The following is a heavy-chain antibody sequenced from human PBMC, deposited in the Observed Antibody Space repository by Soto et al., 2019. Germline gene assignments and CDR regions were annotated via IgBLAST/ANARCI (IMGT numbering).Heavy chain of an antibody. CDR1: GGSISSGGYY. CDR2: IYYSGST. CDR3: ARGFYDILTGYYLRDNDAFDI. Sequence: SETLSLTCTFSGGSISSGGYYWSWIRQHPGKGLEWIGYIYYSGSTYYNPSLKSRVTISVDTSKNQFSLKLSSVTAADTAVYYCARGFYDILTGYYLRDNDAFDIWGQGTMVTVSS. J-gene: IGHJ3*02. V-gene: IGHV4-31*03. D-gene: IGHD3-9*01.